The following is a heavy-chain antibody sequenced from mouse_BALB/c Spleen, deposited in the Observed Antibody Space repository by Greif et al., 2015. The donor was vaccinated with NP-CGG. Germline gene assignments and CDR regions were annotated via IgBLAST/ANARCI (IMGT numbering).Heavy chain of an antibody. D-gene: IGHD4-1*01. Sequence: SGPELVKPGASVKISCKASGYTFTDYYINWVKQKPGQGLEWIGWIYPGSGNTKYNEKFKGKATLTVDTSSSTAYMQLSSLTSEDTAVYFCARRTGTEAMDYWGQGTSVTVSP. CDR3: ARRTGTEAMDY. CDR2: IYPGSGNT. CDR1: GYTFTDYY. V-gene: IGHV1-84*02. J-gene: IGHJ4*01.